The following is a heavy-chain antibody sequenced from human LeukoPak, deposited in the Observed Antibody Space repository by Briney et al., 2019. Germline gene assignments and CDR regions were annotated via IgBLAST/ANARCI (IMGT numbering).Heavy chain of an antibody. D-gene: IGHD3-10*01. J-gene: IGHJ4*02. Sequence: QSGGSLRLSCAASGFTFSSYTMHWVRQAPGKGLEWVATISSDGSNQYYVDSVKGRFIISRDNSKNTLYLQMNSLRPEDTAVYYCARSYYYASGSYFSHFDYWGQGTLVTVSS. CDR2: ISSDGSNQ. V-gene: IGHV3-30*04. CDR3: ARSYYYASGSYFSHFDY. CDR1: GFTFSSYT.